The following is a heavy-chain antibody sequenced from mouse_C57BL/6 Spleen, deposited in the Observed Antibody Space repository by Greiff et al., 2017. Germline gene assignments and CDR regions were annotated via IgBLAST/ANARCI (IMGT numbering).Heavy chain of an antibody. CDR3: TTEGWFDY. CDR1: GFNIKDDY. J-gene: IGHJ2*01. D-gene: IGHD2-3*01. CDR2: IDPENGDT. Sequence: EVKLVESGAELVRPGASVKLSCTASGFNIKDDYMHWVKQRPEQGLEWIGWIDPENGDTEYASKFQGKATITADTSSNTAYLQLSSLTSEDTAVYYCTTEGWFDYWGQGTTLTVSS. V-gene: IGHV14-4*01.